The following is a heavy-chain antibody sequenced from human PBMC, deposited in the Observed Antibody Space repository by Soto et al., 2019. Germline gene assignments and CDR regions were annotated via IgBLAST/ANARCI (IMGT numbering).Heavy chain of an antibody. CDR3: ARDGGRITIFGVVTSGVGYYFDY. J-gene: IGHJ4*02. V-gene: IGHV1-46*01. D-gene: IGHD3-3*01. CDR1: GYTFTSYY. CDR2: INPSGGST. Sequence: ASVKVSCKASGYTFTSYYMHWVRQAPGQGLEWMGIINPSGGSTSYAQKFQGRVTMTRDTSTSTVYMKLSSLRSEDTAVYYCARDGGRITIFGVVTSGVGYYFDYWGQGTLVTVSS.